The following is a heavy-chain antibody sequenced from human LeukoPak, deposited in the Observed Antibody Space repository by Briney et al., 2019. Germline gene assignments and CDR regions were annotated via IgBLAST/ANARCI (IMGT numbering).Heavy chain of an antibody. CDR3: ARGVVVTQNNWFDP. D-gene: IGHD2-21*02. CDR1: GYSISSGYY. Sequence: PSETLSLTCTVSGYSISSGYYWGWIRQPPGKGLEWIGSIYHSGSTYYNPSLKSRVTISVDTSKNQFSLKLSSVTAADTAVYYCARGVVVTQNNWFDPWGQGTLVTVSS. V-gene: IGHV4-38-2*02. J-gene: IGHJ5*02. CDR2: IYHSGST.